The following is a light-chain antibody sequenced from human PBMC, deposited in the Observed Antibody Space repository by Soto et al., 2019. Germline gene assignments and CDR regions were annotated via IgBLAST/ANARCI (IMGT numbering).Light chain of an antibody. J-gene: IGKJ1*01. CDR2: GAS. V-gene: IGKV3-20*01. CDR3: EQYGSSGT. Sequence: EIVLTRSPGTLSLSPVERATLSCTARQSVSSSYLAWYQQKPVQAPRLLIYGASSRATGIPDRFSGSGSGTDFTLTINRLEPEDFAVYYREQYGSSGTFGQGTKVDIK. CDR1: QSVSSSY.